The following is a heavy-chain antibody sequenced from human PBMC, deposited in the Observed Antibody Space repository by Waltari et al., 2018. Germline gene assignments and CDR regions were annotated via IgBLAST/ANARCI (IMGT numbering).Heavy chain of an antibody. Sequence: QVQLQQWGAGLLKPSEPLSLTCAVYVGSFSGYYWSWLRQPPGEGLEWIGEINHRGSTNYNPALKSRVTISVDTSKNQFSLKLSSVTAADTAVYYCARGQYSSSYYYYYYMDVWGKGTTVTISS. CDR1: VGSFSGYY. V-gene: IGHV4-34*01. CDR3: ARGQYSSSYYYYYYMDV. D-gene: IGHD6-6*01. CDR2: INHRGST. J-gene: IGHJ6*03.